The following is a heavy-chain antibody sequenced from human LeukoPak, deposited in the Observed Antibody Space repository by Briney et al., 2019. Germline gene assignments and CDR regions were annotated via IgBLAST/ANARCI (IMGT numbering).Heavy chain of an antibody. V-gene: IGHV1-18*01. D-gene: IGHD5-12*01. CDR2: ISAYNGNT. CDR3: ARDLRSLPKWLRFDPRFDY. J-gene: IGHJ4*02. CDR1: GYTFTSYG. Sequence: ASVKVSCKASGYTFTSYGISWVRQAPGQGLEWMGWISAYNGNTNYAQKLQGRVTMTTDTSTSTAYMELRSLRSDDTAVYYCARDLRSLPKWLRFDPRFDYWGQGTLVTVSS.